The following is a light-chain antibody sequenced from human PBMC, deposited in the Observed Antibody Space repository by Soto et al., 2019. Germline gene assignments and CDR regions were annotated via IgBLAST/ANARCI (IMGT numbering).Light chain of an antibody. CDR1: SSDVGGHHY. Sequence: QSALTQPPSASGSPGQSVTISCTGTSSDVGGHHYVSWYQQHPGKAPKLLIYEVTKRPSGVPDRFSGSKSGNTASLTVSGLQTEDEADYYCSSYAGSNIGVFGTGTKVTVL. J-gene: IGLJ1*01. V-gene: IGLV2-8*01. CDR2: EVT. CDR3: SSYAGSNIGV.